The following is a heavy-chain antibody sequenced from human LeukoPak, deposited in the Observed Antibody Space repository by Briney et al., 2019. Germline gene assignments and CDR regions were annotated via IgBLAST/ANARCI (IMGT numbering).Heavy chain of an antibody. J-gene: IGHJ5*02. CDR3: ARLISLRSGYDILTSWFDP. V-gene: IGHV1-69*01. CDR1: GGTFSSYA. D-gene: IGHD3-9*01. CDR2: IIPIFGTA. Sequence: SVKVSCKASGGTFSSYAISWVRQAPGQGLEWMGGIIPIFGTANYAQKFQGRVTITADESTSTAYMELSSLRSEDTAVYYCARLISLRSGYDILTSWFDPWGQGTLVTVSS.